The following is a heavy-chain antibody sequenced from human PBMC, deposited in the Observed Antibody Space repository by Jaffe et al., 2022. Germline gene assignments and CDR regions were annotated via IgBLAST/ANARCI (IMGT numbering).Heavy chain of an antibody. CDR1: GFTFSSYA. D-gene: IGHD2-8*02. CDR2: ISGSGGST. CDR3: AKSIVLDPYYYYYYYMDV. Sequence: EVQLLESGGGLVQPGGSLRLSCAASGFTFSSYAMSWVRQAPGKGLEWVSAISGSGGSTYYADSVKGRFTISRDNSKNTLYLQMNSLRAEDTAVYYCAKSIVLDPYYYYYYYMDVWGKGTTVTVSS. V-gene: IGHV3-23*01. J-gene: IGHJ6*03.